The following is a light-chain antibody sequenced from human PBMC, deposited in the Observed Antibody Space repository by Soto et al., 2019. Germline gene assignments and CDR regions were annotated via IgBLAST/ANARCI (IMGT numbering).Light chain of an antibody. J-gene: IGLJ1*01. V-gene: IGLV2-11*01. CDR1: SSDVGGYNY. CDR3: CSYAGSYTFPYV. CDR2: DVS. Sequence: QSALIQPLPVSGSPGQSVTISCTGTSSDVGGYNYVSWYQQHPGKAPKLMIYDVSKRPSEVPDRFSGSKSGNTASLTISGLQAEDEADYCCCSYAGSYTFPYVFGTGTKF.